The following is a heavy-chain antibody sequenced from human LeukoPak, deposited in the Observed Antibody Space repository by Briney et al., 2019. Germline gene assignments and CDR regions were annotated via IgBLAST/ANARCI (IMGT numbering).Heavy chain of an antibody. CDR2: VNPVSGGT. CDR1: GYTFTGYY. D-gene: IGHD5-12*01. CDR3: ARARDIVALEIFDY. Sequence: ASVKVSCKASGYTFTGYYMHWVRQAPGQGLEWMGWVNPVSGGTSYAQKFQGRVTMTRDTSISTAYMELSRLRSDDTAVYYCARARDIVALEIFDYWGQGTLVTVSS. V-gene: IGHV1-2*02. J-gene: IGHJ4*02.